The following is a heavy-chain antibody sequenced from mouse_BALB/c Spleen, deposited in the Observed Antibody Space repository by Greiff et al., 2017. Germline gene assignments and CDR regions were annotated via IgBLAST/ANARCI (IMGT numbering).Heavy chain of an antibody. CDR2: ISNGGGST. Sequence: EVLLVESGGGLVQPGGSLKLSCAASGFTFSSYTMSWVRQTPEKRLEWVAYISNGGGSTYYPDTVKGRFTISRDNAKNTLYLQMSSLKSEDTAMYYCARLTGVYYFDYWGQGTTLTVSS. D-gene: IGHD4-1*01. CDR1: GFTFSSYT. CDR3: ARLTGVYYFDY. V-gene: IGHV5-12-2*01. J-gene: IGHJ2*01.